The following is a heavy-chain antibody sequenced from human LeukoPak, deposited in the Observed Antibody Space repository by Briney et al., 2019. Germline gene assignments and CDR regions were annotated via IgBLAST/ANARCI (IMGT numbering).Heavy chain of an antibody. CDR1: GYYFATYW. V-gene: IGHV5-51*01. Sequence: GESLKISCQGSGYYFATYWIGLLRQLAGGGLEWMGLIYTADSDTSYNPSLRGEVTLSANRSVTTAYLQWSILKNSDAALYYWARKWLRGKYRYFDSWGQGTLVTVSS. CDR2: IYTADSDT. CDR3: ARKWLRGKYRYFDS. D-gene: IGHD3-10*01. J-gene: IGHJ4*02.